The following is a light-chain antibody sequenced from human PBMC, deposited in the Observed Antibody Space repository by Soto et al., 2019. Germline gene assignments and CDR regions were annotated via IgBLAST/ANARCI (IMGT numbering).Light chain of an antibody. Sequence: TQSPATLSVSPGERATLSCRASQSVSSNLAWYQQKPGQAPRLLIYGASTRATXXPARXXXSGSGTEFTLTISSXXXXXFAVYYCQXXNNWPPLTFGGGTKVEIK. V-gene: IGKV3-15*01. CDR1: QSVSSN. J-gene: IGKJ4*01. CDR3: QXXNNWPPLT. CDR2: GAS.